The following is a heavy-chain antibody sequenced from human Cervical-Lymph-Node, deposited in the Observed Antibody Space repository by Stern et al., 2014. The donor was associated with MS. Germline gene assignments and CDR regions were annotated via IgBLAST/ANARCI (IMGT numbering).Heavy chain of an antibody. CDR2: ISSSSSTI. CDR1: GFTFSSYS. V-gene: IGHV3-48*02. D-gene: IGHD3-22*01. Sequence: EVQLVESGGGLVQPGGSLRLSCAASGFTFSSYSMNWVRQAPGKGLEGISHISSSSSTIYYADSVQGRSTISRDNAKNSLYLQMNSLRDEDTAVYYCARDTSYYYDSSGYYFVGYYYYGMDVWGQGTTVTVSS. CDR3: ARDTSYYYDSSGYYFVGYYYYGMDV. J-gene: IGHJ6*02.